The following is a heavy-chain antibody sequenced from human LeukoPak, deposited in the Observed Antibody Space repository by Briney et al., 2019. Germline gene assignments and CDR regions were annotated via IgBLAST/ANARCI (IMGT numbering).Heavy chain of an antibody. CDR2: VKSNIGDT. Sequence: GASVKVSCKASGYSFTGYYIHWVRQSPGQGLEWMGWVKSNIGDTYYAQKFRGRLAITRDKSITSVHMELSSLRSNDTAVYYCARDVLGYDSSASDWGQGTLVTVSS. CDR3: ARDVLGYDSSASD. D-gene: IGHD3-22*01. CDR1: GYSFTGYY. V-gene: IGHV1-2*02. J-gene: IGHJ4*02.